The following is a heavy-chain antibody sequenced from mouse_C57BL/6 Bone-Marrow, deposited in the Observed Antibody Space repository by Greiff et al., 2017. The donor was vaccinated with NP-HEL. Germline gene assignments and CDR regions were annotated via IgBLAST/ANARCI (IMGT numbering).Heavy chain of an antibody. V-gene: IGHV1-81*01. J-gene: IGHJ2*01. CDR3: ARSGNYVWYFDY. CDR1: GYTFTSYG. Sequence: VQRVESGAELARPGASVKLSCKASGYTFTSYGISWVKQRTGQGLEWIGEIYPRSGNTYYNEKFKGKATLTADKSSSTAYMELRSLTSEDSAVYFCARSGNYVWYFDYWGQGTTLTVSS. CDR2: IYPRSGNT. D-gene: IGHD2-1*01.